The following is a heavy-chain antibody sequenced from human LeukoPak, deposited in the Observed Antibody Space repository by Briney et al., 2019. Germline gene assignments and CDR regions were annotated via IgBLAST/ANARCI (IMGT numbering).Heavy chain of an antibody. CDR2: INHSGST. J-gene: IGHJ5*02. Sequence: PSETLSLTCTVSGGSISSSSYYWNWIRQPPGKGLEWIGEINHSGSTNYNPSLKSRVTISVDTSKNQFSLKLSSVTAADTAVCYCARGSFGDFWSGYYGNWFDPWGQGTLVTVSS. CDR1: GGSISSSSYY. V-gene: IGHV4-39*07. CDR3: ARGSFGDFWSGYYGNWFDP. D-gene: IGHD3-3*01.